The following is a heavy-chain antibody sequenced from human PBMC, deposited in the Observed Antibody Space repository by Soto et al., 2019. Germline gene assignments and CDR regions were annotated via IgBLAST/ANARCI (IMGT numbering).Heavy chain of an antibody. CDR1: GGSISNYY. V-gene: IGHV4-59*01. Sequence: KPSETLSLTCTVSGGSISNYYWSWIRQSPGKGLEWIGYIYDTGNTNSNPSLQSRATISMDTSKNQLSLKLSSVTAADTAVYYCARARITLVREVIKYNMDVWGQGTPVTLYS. CDR3: ARARITLVREVIKYNMDV. J-gene: IGHJ6*01. D-gene: IGHD3-10*01. CDR2: IYDTGNT.